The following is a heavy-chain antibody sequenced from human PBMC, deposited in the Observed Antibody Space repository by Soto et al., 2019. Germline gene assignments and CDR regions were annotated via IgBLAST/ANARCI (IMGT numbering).Heavy chain of an antibody. V-gene: IGHV1-69*13. CDR1: GGTFSSYA. J-gene: IGHJ5*02. CDR2: IIPIFGTA. CDR3: ARGRRYCSGGSCYFGWFDP. Sequence: SVKVSCKASGGTFSSYAISWVRQAPGQGLEWMGGIIPIFGTANYAQKFQGRVTITADESTCTAYMELSSLRSEDTAVYYCARGRRYCSGGSCYFGWFDPWGQGTLVTVSS. D-gene: IGHD2-15*01.